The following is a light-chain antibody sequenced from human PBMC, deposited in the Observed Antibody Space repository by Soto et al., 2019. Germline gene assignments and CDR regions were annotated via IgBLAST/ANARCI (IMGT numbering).Light chain of an antibody. V-gene: IGLV4-69*01. CDR2: VNSDGRH. J-gene: IGLJ3*02. CDR3: QTWGTGIQV. Sequence: QPVLTQSPSASASPGASVKLTCTLSSGHSSYTIAWHQQQPEKGPRYLMKVNSDGRHTKGDGIPDRFSGSSSGAERYLTISSLQSEDEADYYCQTWGTGIQVFGGGTKVTVL. CDR1: SGHSSYT.